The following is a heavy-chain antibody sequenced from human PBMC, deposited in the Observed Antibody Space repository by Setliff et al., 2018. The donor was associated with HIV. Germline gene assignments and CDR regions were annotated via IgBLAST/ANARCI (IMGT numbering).Heavy chain of an antibody. CDR2: IKKKGDGGTT. D-gene: IGHD6-13*01. J-gene: IGHJ4*02. CDR1: GFIFSNAR. Sequence: GGSLRLSCAASGFIFSNARMNWVRQVPGKGLEWVGLIKKKGDGGTTEYATPVKGRFTISRDDSETMLYLQMNDLKTEDTAVYYCMDFAIAGAWDYWGQGTLVTVSS. V-gene: IGHV3-15*01. CDR3: MDFAIAGAWDY.